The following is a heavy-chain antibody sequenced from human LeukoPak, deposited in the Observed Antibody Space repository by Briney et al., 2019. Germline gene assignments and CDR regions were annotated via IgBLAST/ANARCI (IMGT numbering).Heavy chain of an antibody. CDR2: IFYSGNT. J-gene: IGHJ4*02. CDR1: GVALGKSRDH. Sequence: SESMSLTCTFSGVALGKSRDHGGRRSHQPGKELEWIGSIFYSGNTYYNASLKSRVTISVDTSKNHFSLKLSSVTSADTAVYYCARRSSGGGLFDYWGQGTLVTVSS. CDR3: ARRSSGGGLFDY. D-gene: IGHD6-19*01. V-gene: IGHV4-39*02.